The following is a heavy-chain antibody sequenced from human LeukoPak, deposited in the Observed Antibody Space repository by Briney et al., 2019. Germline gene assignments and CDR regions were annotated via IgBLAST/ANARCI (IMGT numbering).Heavy chain of an antibody. J-gene: IGHJ6*03. CDR1: AGSISSALYY. CDR3: AGGSTSAYYYYMDV. V-gene: IGHV4-61*02. D-gene: IGHD2-2*01. Sequence: SQTLSLTCTVSAGSISSALYYWRWIRQPAGKGLEWIGRIYTSGSTNYNPSLKSRVTMSVDTSKNQFSLKLSSVTAADTAVYYCAGGSTSAYYYYMDVWGKGTTVTVSS. CDR2: IYTSGST.